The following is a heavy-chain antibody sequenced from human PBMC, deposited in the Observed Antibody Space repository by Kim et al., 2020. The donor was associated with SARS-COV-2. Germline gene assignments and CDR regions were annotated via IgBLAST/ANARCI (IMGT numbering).Heavy chain of an antibody. CDR1: GGSFSGYY. Sequence: SETLSLTCAVYGGSFSGYYWSWIRQPPGKGLEWIGEINHSGSTNYNPSLKSRVTISVDTSKNQFSLKLSSVTAADTAVYYCARGLFGIAAAGESLAFDIWGQGTMVTVSS. V-gene: IGHV4-34*01. D-gene: IGHD6-13*01. CDR2: INHSGST. J-gene: IGHJ3*02. CDR3: ARGLFGIAAAGESLAFDI.